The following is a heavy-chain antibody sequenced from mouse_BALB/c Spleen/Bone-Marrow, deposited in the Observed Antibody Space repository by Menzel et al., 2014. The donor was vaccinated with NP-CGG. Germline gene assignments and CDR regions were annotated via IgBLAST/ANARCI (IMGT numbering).Heavy chain of an antibody. Sequence: ESGAELVRPGTSVKVSCKASGYAFTNYLIEWVKQRPGQGLEWIGVINPGSGGTNYNEKLKAKATLTADKSSSTAYMQLSSLTSDDSAVYFCARCLTGTSAMDYWGQGTSVTVSS. CDR3: ARCLTGTSAMDY. CDR2: INPGSGGT. CDR1: GYAFTNYL. V-gene: IGHV1-54*01. D-gene: IGHD4-1*01. J-gene: IGHJ4*01.